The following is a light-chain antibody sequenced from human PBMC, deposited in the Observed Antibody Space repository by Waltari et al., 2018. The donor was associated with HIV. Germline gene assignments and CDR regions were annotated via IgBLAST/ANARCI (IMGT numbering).Light chain of an antibody. J-gene: IGKJ3*01. Sequence: DIGMTQSPDSLAVSLGERATINCKSSQSVLYSSNNKNYLAWYQQKPGQPPKLLIYWASTRESGVPDRFSGSGSGTDFALTISSLQAEDVAVYYCQEFYSNHLSFGPGTKVDIK. CDR3: QEFYSNHLS. V-gene: IGKV4-1*01. CDR1: QSVLYSSNNKNY. CDR2: WAS.